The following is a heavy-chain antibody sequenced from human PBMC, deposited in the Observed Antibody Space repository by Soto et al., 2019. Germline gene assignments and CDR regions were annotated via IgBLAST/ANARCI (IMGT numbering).Heavy chain of an antibody. CDR1: GSTFSNYT. V-gene: IGHV1-69*02. J-gene: IGHJ6*03. D-gene: IGHD4-17*01. Sequence: QVQLVQSGAEVKKPGFSVKVSCKASGSTFSNYTISWVRQAPGQGLEWMGRIIPILGVANNAQKFQGRVTVTADKSTSTVNMEMSSLRSEDTAVYYCARVAEMGTVTKGFYYYMDVWGEGTTVTVSS. CDR2: IIPILGVA. CDR3: ARVAEMGTVTKGFYYYMDV.